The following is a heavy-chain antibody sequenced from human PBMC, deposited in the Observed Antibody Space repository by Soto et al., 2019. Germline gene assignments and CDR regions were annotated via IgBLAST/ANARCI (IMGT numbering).Heavy chain of an antibody. CDR1: GFTFDDYA. Sequence: EVQLVESGGGLVQPGRSLRLSCAASGFTFDDYAMHWVRQAPGKGLEWVSGISWNSGSIGYADSVKGRFTISRDNAKNSLYLQMNSLRAEDTALYYCAKDLHSSGWYYDYWGQGTLVTVSS. CDR2: ISWNSGSI. V-gene: IGHV3-9*01. D-gene: IGHD6-19*01. CDR3: AKDLHSSGWYYDY. J-gene: IGHJ4*02.